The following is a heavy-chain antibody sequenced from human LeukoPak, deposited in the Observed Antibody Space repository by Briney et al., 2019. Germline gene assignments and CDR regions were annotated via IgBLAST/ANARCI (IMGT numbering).Heavy chain of an antibody. V-gene: IGHV1-2*02. Sequence: ASVKVSCKASGYTFTGYYMHWVRQAPGQGLEWMGWINPNSGGTNYAQKFQGRVTMTRDTSISTAYMELSRLRSDDTAVYYCARDVYDSDYNWFDPWGQGTLVTVSS. CDR2: INPNSGGT. J-gene: IGHJ5*02. D-gene: IGHD3-22*01. CDR3: ARDVYDSDYNWFDP. CDR1: GYTFTGYY.